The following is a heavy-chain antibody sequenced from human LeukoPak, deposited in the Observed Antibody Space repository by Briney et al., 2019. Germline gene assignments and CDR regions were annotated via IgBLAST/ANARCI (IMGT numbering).Heavy chain of an antibody. CDR3: AIPTGAYYYDSSGYSGAFDI. CDR1: GGSISSYY. CDR2: IYTSGST. D-gene: IGHD3-22*01. Sequence: SETLSLTCTVSGGSISSYYWSWIRQPAGKGLEWIGRIYTSGSTNYNPSLKSRVTISVDTSKNQFSLKLSSVTAADTAVYYCAIPTGAYYYDSSGYSGAFDIWGQGTMVTVSS. J-gene: IGHJ3*02. V-gene: IGHV4-4*07.